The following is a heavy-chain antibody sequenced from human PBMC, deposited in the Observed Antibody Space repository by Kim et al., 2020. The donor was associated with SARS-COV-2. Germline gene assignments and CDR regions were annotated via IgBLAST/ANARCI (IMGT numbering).Heavy chain of an antibody. J-gene: IGHJ5*02. Sequence: GGSLRLSCAASGFTFSSYWMSWVRQAPGKGLEWVANIKQDGSEKYYVDSVKDRFTISRDNAKNSLYLQMNSLRAEDTAVYYCARDPNFWSGYPNWFDPWGQGTLVTVSS. CDR1: GFTFSSYW. CDR3: ARDPNFWSGYPNWFDP. V-gene: IGHV3-7*01. CDR2: IKQDGSEK. D-gene: IGHD3-3*01.